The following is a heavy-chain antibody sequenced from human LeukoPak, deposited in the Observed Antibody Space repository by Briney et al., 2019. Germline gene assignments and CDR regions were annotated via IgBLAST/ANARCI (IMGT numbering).Heavy chain of an antibody. CDR2: IYYSGST. CDR1: VGSISSGDYY. D-gene: IGHD3-22*01. V-gene: IGHV4-30-4*01. CDR3: ARVRSSGYDFDY. Sequence: SETLSLTCTVSVGSISSGDYYWRWIRQPPGKGLERIGYIYYSGSTYYNPSLKSRVTISVDTSKNQFSLKLSSVTAADTAVYYCARVRSSGYDFDYWGQGTLVTVSS. J-gene: IGHJ4*02.